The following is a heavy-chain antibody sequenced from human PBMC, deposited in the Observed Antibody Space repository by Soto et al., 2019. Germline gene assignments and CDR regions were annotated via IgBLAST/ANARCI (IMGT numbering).Heavy chain of an antibody. Sequence: SVKVSCKASGGTFSSYAISWVRQAPGQGLEWMGGIIPIFGTANYAQKFQGRVTITADESTSTAYMGLSSLRSEDTAVYYCARERREYCGGDCYSGYFDYWGQGTLVTVSS. D-gene: IGHD2-21*02. J-gene: IGHJ4*02. V-gene: IGHV1-69*13. CDR2: IIPIFGTA. CDR3: ARERREYCGGDCYSGYFDY. CDR1: GGTFSSYA.